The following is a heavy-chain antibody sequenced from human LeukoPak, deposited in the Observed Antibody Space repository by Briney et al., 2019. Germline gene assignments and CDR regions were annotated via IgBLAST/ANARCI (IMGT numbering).Heavy chain of an antibody. CDR2: IRYDGTNK. J-gene: IGHJ4*02. D-gene: IGHD3-22*01. CDR1: GFTFSSSG. Sequence: PGGSLRLSCAASGFTFSSSGMHWVRQAPGKGPEWVAYIRYDGTNKYYADVVKGRLTVSRDNSKNTLYLQMNSLRPEDTGVYYCAKGRYYYDYSGCLGAWGQGTLVTVSS. V-gene: IGHV3-30*02. CDR3: AKGRYYYDYSGCLGA.